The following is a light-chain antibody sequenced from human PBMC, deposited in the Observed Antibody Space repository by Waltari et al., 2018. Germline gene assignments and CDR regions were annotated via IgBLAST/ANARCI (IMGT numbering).Light chain of an antibody. CDR2: DAS. Sequence: EIVLTQSPDILSFSPGERATLSSRARQSVGTYLAWYQQRPGQSPRLLIYDASYKATGIPARFSGSGSETDFTLTISSLQPEDFAVYYCQQRRNWPLTFGGGTRVQI. CDR3: QQRRNWPLT. CDR1: QSVGTY. V-gene: IGKV3-11*01. J-gene: IGKJ4*01.